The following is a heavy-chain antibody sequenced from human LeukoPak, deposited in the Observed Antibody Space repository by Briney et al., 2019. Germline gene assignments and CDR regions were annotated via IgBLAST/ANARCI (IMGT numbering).Heavy chain of an antibody. CDR1: GFTFNNYG. J-gene: IGHJ4*02. CDR3: ARLRNYDSSGYYFEIDY. V-gene: IGHV3-20*04. CDR2: INWNAVRV. D-gene: IGHD3-22*01. Sequence: GESLRLSCTASGFTFNNYGMSWVRHAPGKGLEWVSGINWNAVRVGYADSVKGRFTISRDNAKNSLYLQMNSLRAEDTAFYYCARLRNYDSSGYYFEIDYWGQGTLVTVSS.